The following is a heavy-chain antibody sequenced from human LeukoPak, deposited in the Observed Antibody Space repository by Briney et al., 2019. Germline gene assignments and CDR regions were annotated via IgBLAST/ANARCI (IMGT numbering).Heavy chain of an antibody. V-gene: IGHV3-33*01. D-gene: IGHD4-17*01. Sequence: GGSLRLSCAASGFTFSSYGMHWVRQAPGKGLEWAAVIWYDGSNKYYADSVKGRFTISRDNSKNTLYLQMNSLRAEDTAVYYCAREYTVSKYYFDYWGQGTLVTVSS. J-gene: IGHJ4*02. CDR3: AREYTVSKYYFDY. CDR2: IWYDGSNK. CDR1: GFTFSSYG.